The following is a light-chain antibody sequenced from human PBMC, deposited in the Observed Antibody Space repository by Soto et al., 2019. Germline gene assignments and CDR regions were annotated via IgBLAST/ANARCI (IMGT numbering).Light chain of an antibody. Sequence: EIVMTQSPVALSVSPGESAALSCRASQSVGRHFAWYQQRPGQAPRVLIYGTSTRATGVPARFSGSGSGTYFTLTISSLQSEDFAVYYCQQYNKGPYTFGQGNRLEIK. CDR1: QSVGRH. CDR2: GTS. V-gene: IGKV3-15*01. J-gene: IGKJ2*01. CDR3: QQYNKGPYT.